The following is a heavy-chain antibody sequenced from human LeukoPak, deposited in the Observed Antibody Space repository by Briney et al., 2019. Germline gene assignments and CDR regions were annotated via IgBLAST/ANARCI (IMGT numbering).Heavy chain of an antibody. CDR1: GGSFRGYY. V-gene: IGHV4-34*01. Sequence: PSETLSLTCAVYGGSFRGYYWSWIRQPPGKGLEWIGEINHSGSTNYNPSLKSRVTISVDTSKNQFSLKLSSVTAADTAVYYCASRTYYYGSGRLTYGYWGQGTLVTVSS. CDR2: INHSGST. D-gene: IGHD3-10*01. CDR3: ASRTYYYGSGRLTYGY. J-gene: IGHJ4*02.